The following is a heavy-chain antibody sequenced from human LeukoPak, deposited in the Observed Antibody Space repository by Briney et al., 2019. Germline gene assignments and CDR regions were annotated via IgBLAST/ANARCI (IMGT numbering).Heavy chain of an antibody. CDR2: IKQDGSEK. V-gene: IGHV3-7*01. Sequence: GGSLRLSCAASGFTFSSYWMSWVRQAPGKGLEWVANIKQDGSEKYYVDSVKGRFTISRDNAKNSLYLQMNSLRAEDTAVYYCARGELNYDYVWGSYHLSGYFDYWGQGTLVTVSS. D-gene: IGHD3-16*02. CDR3: ARGELNYDYVWGSYHLSGYFDY. J-gene: IGHJ4*02. CDR1: GFTFSSYW.